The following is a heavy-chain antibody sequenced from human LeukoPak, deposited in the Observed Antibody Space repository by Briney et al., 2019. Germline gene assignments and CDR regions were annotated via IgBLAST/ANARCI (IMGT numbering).Heavy chain of an antibody. Sequence: SETLSLTCAVYGGSFSGYYWSWIRQPPGKGLEWIGEIYHSGITNYNASLKSRVTILVDKSKNQFSLKLTSVTAADTAVYYCARRVSAFFYGMDVWGQGTTVTVSS. CDR3: ARRVSAFFYGMDV. CDR2: IYHSGIT. V-gene: IGHV4-34*01. J-gene: IGHJ6*02. CDR1: GGSFSGYY. D-gene: IGHD2-21*01.